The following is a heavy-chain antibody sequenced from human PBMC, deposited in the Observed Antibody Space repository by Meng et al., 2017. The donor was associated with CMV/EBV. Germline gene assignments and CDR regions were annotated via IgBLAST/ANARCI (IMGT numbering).Heavy chain of an antibody. D-gene: IGHD2-2*01. V-gene: IGHV4-30-4*08. CDR3: ARDGEYQMLSPWYFQH. CDR2: IYYSGST. J-gene: IGHJ1*01. Sequence: SETLSLTCTVSGGSISSGDYYWSWIRQPPGKGLEWIGYIYYSGSTYYNPSLKSRVTISVDTSKNQFSLKLSPVTAADTAVYYCARDGEYQMLSPWYFQHWGQGTLVTVSS. CDR1: GGSISSGDYY.